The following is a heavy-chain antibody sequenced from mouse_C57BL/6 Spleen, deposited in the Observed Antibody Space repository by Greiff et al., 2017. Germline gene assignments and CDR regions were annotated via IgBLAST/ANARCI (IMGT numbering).Heavy chain of an antibody. CDR2: IDPSDSYT. CDR1: GYTFTSYW. J-gene: IGHJ1*03. D-gene: IGHD4-1*01. Sequence: QVQLQQPGAELVMPGASVKLSCKASGYTFTSYWMHWVKQRPGQGLEWIGEIDPSDSYTNYNQKFKGKSTLTVDTSSSTAYMQLSSLTSEDSAVYYCARWEGGYFDVWGTGTTVTVSA. CDR3: ARWEGGYFDV. V-gene: IGHV1-69*01.